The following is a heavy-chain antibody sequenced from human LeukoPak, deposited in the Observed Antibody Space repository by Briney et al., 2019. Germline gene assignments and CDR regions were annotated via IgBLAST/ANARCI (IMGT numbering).Heavy chain of an antibody. J-gene: IGHJ6*02. Sequence: GGSLRLSCAASGFTVSSNYMSWVRQAPGKGLEWVSVIYSGGSTYYADYVKGRFTISRDNSKNTVYLQMNSLRAEDTAVYYCAIIAAAGELYGMDVWGQGTTVTVSS. V-gene: IGHV3-66*01. D-gene: IGHD6-13*01. CDR2: IYSGGST. CDR3: AIIAAAGELYGMDV. CDR1: GFTVSSNY.